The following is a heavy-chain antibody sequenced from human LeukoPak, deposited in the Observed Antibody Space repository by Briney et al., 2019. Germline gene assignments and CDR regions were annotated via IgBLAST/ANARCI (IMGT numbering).Heavy chain of an antibody. Sequence: GGSLRLSCAASGFTFSSYWMSWVRQAPGKGLEWVANIKQDGSEKYYVDSVKGRFTISRDNAKNSLYLQMNGLRAEDTAVYYCARDYCSSTSCLFDYWGQGTLVTVSS. D-gene: IGHD2-2*01. V-gene: IGHV3-7*03. CDR1: GFTFSSYW. CDR2: IKQDGSEK. CDR3: ARDYCSSTSCLFDY. J-gene: IGHJ4*02.